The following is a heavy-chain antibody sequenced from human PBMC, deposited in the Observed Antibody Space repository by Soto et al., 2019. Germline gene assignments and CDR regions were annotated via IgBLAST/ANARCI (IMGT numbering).Heavy chain of an antibody. CDR2: INPSGGST. D-gene: IGHD7-27*01. CDR1: GYTFTSYY. Sequence: ASVKVSCKASGYTFTSYYMHWVRQAPGQGLEWMGIINPSGGSTSYAQKFQGRVTMTRDTSTSTVYMELSSLRSEDTAVYYCGPGGLTGGIDYWGQGTLVTVSS. J-gene: IGHJ4*02. V-gene: IGHV1-46*01. CDR3: GPGGLTGGIDY.